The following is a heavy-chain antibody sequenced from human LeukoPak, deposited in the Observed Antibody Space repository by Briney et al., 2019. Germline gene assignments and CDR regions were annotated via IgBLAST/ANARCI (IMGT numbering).Heavy chain of an antibody. CDR1: GYTFTSYA. CDR3: ARGSYYCDSSGYYSYYFDY. J-gene: IGHJ4*02. Sequence: ASVKVSCKASGYTFTSYAMHWVRQAPGQRLEWMGRINAGNGNTKYSQKFQGRVTITRDTSASTAYMELSSLRSEDTAVYYCARGSYYCDSSGYYSYYFDYWGQGTLVTVSS. D-gene: IGHD3-22*01. CDR2: INAGNGNT. V-gene: IGHV1-3*01.